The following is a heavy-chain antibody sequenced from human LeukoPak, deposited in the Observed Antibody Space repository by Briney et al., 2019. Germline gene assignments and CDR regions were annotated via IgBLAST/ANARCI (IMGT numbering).Heavy chain of an antibody. CDR3: TREIRYFDWFQADY. CDR1: GFTFGDHS. D-gene: IGHD3-9*01. CDR2: IRSKAYGGTA. J-gene: IGHJ4*02. Sequence: GGSLRLSCTASGFTFGDHSVSWFRQAPGKGLEWVGFIRSKAYGGTAEYAASVKGRFTMSRDDSKSVAYLQMDGLKTEDTAVYYCTREIRYFDWFQADYWGQGTLVTVSS. V-gene: IGHV3-49*03.